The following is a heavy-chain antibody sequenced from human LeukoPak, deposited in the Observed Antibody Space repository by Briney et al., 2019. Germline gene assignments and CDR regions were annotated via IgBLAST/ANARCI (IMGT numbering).Heavy chain of an antibody. CDR1: GYTLSKLS. Sequence: ASVKVSCKVSGYTLSKLSMHWVRQAPGKGLEWMGGFDPGAGETIYAQGFQGRLTVTEDIFTDTANMELSSLRSEDTAVYYCATGIQLSPAASFYFDYWGQGTLVTVSP. J-gene: IGHJ4*02. D-gene: IGHD5-18*01. CDR3: ATGIQLSPAASFYFDY. V-gene: IGHV1-24*01. CDR2: FDPGAGET.